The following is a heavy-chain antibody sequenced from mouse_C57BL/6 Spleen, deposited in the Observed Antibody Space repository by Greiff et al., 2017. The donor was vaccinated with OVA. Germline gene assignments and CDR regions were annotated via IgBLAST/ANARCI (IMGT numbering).Heavy chain of an antibody. Sequence: QVQLQQPGAELVRPGTSVKLSCKASGYTFTSYWMHWVKQRPGQGLEWIGVIDPSDSYTNYNQKFKGKATLTVDTSSSTAYMQLSSLTSEDSAVYYCASGVPSDYAMDYWGQGTSVTVSS. CDR3: ASGVPSDYAMDY. CDR1: GYTFTSYW. J-gene: IGHJ4*01. CDR2: IDPSDSYT. V-gene: IGHV1-59*01.